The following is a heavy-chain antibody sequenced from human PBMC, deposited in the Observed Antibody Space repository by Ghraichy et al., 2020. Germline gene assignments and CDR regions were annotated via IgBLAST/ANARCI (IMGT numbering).Heavy chain of an antibody. V-gene: IGHV3-43*01. J-gene: IGHJ6*04. D-gene: IGHD2-8*02. CDR2: ISWDGGST. Sequence: GGSLRLSCAASGFTFDDYTMNWVRQAPGKGLEWVSLISWDGGSTYYADSVKGRFTISRDNSKNSLYLQMNSLRTEDTALYYCAKDAGGVWEGLRGEYGMDVWSKGTTVTVSS. CDR1: GFTFDDYT. CDR3: AKDAGGVWEGLRGEYGMDV.